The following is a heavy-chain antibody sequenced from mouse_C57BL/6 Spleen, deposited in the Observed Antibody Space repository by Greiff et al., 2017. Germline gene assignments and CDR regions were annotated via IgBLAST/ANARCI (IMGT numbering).Heavy chain of an antibody. D-gene: IGHD2-10*01. CDR3: ARNLLLYAMDY. V-gene: IGHV5-17*01. CDR2: ISSGSSTI. CDR1: GFTFSDYG. J-gene: IGHJ4*01. Sequence: EVKVVESGGGLVKPGGSLKLSCAASGFTFSDYGMHWVRQAPEKGLEWVAYISSGSSTIYYADTVKGRFTISRDNAKNTLFLQMTSLRSEDTAMYYCARNLLLYAMDYWGQGTSVTVSS.